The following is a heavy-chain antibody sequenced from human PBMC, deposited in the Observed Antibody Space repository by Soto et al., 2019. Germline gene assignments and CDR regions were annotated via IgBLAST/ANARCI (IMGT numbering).Heavy chain of an antibody. Sequence: QVQLVQSGAEVKKPGSSVNVSCKTSGGTFGNSAVAWVRQAPGQGLEWMGGIVPMFGTANYAQKFQGRLTSTADHSTSTAYMELRNLTSNHTALYYSARDGDPEPAFRKGPLGGGRFDPWGQGTLVTVSS. V-gene: IGHV1-69*12. CDR3: ARDGDPEPAFRKGPLGGGRFDP. CDR2: IVPMFGTA. D-gene: IGHD2-21*01. J-gene: IGHJ5*02. CDR1: GGTFGNSA.